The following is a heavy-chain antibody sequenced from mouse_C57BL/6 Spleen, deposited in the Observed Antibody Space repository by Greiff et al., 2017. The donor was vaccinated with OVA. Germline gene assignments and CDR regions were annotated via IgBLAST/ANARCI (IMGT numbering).Heavy chain of an antibody. CDR3: ERYYYGSRLVAMDY. D-gene: IGHD1-1*01. V-gene: IGHV7-3*01. CDR1: GFTFTDYY. J-gene: IGHJ4*01. Sequence: DVTLVESGGGFVQPGGSLSLPCAASGFTFTDYYMSWVRQPPGKALEWLGFIRNKANGYTTEYSAYVKGRFTISRDNSQNILYLQMNALKTEDSATYYCERYYYGSRLVAMDYWGQGTSVTVSS. CDR2: IRNKANGYTT.